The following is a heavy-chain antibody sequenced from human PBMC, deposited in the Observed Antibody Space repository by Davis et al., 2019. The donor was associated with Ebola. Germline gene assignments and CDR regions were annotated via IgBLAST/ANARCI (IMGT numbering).Heavy chain of an antibody. V-gene: IGHV4/OR15-8*02. D-gene: IGHD4-11*01. CDR2: SYHSGNP. CDR3: ARLSNPFYSYGMDV. CDR1: GGAITGSNW. Sequence: SETLSLTFAVSGGAITGSNWRSCLRPPPGKGLEWIGESYHSGNPNYNRSLKSRITMSMDTSNNQFSLKLDSVTAADTAVYYCARLSNPFYSYGMDVWGKGTTVTVSS. J-gene: IGHJ6*04.